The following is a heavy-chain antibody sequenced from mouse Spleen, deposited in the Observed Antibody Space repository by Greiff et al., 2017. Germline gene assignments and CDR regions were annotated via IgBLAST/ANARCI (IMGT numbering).Heavy chain of an antibody. CDR2: IWAGGST. CDR3: ASYDGYYEAWFAY. V-gene: IGHV2-9*02. J-gene: IGHJ3*01. Sequence: QVQLKESGPGLVAPSQSLSITCTVSGFSLTSYGVHWVRQPPGKGLEWLGVIWAGGSTNYNSALMSRLSISKDNSKSQVFLKMNSLQTDDTAMYYCASYDGYYEAWFAYWGQGTLVTVSA. CDR1: GFSLTSYG. D-gene: IGHD2-3*01.